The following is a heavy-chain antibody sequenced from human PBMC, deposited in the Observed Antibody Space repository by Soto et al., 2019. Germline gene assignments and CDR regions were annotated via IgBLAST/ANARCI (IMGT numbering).Heavy chain of an antibody. CDR3: AKERSSGWSFDY. D-gene: IGHD6-19*01. CDR1: GFTFSTYA. CDR2: ISGSGDST. Sequence: EVQLLESGGGLVQPGGSLRLSCAAPGFTFSTYAMNWVRQAPGKGLGWVSGISGSGDSTYYADSVKGRFTVSRDNSKNTLYLQMNSLRAEDTAVFYCAKERSSGWSFDYWGQGTLVTVSS. J-gene: IGHJ4*02. V-gene: IGHV3-23*01.